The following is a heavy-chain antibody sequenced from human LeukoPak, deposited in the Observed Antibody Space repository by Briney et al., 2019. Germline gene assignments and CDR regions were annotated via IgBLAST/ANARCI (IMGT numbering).Heavy chain of an antibody. CDR2: VSYDGSNE. J-gene: IGHJ4*02. V-gene: IGHV3-30-3*01. Sequence: GGSLRLSCAASGFIFRSYAMHWVRQALGKGLEWVAAVSYDGSNEYYADSVEGRFTISRDNSKNTLYVQMNSLRAADTAVYYCARGGTLPDYWGQGTLVTVSS. CDR1: GFIFRSYA. CDR3: ARGGTLPDY. D-gene: IGHD2-15*01.